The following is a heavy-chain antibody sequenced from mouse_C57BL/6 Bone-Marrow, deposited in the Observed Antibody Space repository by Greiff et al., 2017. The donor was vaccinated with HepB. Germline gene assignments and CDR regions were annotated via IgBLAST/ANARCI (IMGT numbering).Heavy chain of an antibody. CDR2: INPNNGGT. D-gene: IGHD3-2*02. J-gene: IGHJ3*01. V-gene: IGHV1-22*01. Sequence: EVQLQQSGPELVKPGASVKMSCKASGYTFTDYNMHWVKQSHGKSLEWIGYINPNNGGTSYNQKFKGKATLTVNKSSSTAYMELRSLTSEDSAVYYCARGASSGPLFAYWGQGTLVTVSA. CDR3: ARGASSGPLFAY. CDR1: GYTFTDYN.